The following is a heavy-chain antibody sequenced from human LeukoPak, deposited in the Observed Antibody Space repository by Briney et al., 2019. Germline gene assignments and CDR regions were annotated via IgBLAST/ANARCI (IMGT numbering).Heavy chain of an antibody. V-gene: IGHV1-69*13. Sequence: ASVMVSCKASGGTFSSYAISWVRQAPGQGLEWMGGIIPIFGTANYAQKFQGRVTITADESTSTAYMELSSLRSEDTAVYYCARVEAVAGFQYYFDYWGQGTLVTVSS. CDR3: ARVEAVAGFQYYFDY. CDR2: IIPIFGTA. CDR1: GGTFSSYA. J-gene: IGHJ4*02. D-gene: IGHD6-19*01.